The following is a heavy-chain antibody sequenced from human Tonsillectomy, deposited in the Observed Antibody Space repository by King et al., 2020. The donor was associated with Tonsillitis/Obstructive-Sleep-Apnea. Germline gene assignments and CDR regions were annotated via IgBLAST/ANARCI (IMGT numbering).Heavy chain of an antibody. D-gene: IGHD6-6*01. V-gene: IGHV4-34*01. CDR3: ARGPLMGSSADYYYYYMDV. J-gene: IGHJ6*03. Sequence: VQLQQWGAGLLRPSETLSLTCAVCGGSFSGYYWSWIRQPPGKGLEWIGEINHSGSTNCNPSLKSRVTISVDTSKNQFSLKLRSVTAADTAVYYCARGPLMGSSADYYYYYMDVWGKGTTVTVSS. CDR2: INHSGST. CDR1: GGSFSGYY.